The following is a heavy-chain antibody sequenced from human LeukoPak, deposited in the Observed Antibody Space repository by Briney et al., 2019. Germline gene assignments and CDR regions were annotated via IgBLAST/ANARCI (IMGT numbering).Heavy chain of an antibody. CDR1: GFTFSSYE. J-gene: IGHJ4*02. D-gene: IGHD2-15*01. V-gene: IGHV3-48*03. Sequence: PGGSLRLSCAASGFTFSSYEMNWVRQAPGKGLEWVSYISSSGSTIYYADSVKGRFTIYRDNAKNSLYLQMNSLRAEDTAVYYCARERVVAATPFDYWGQGTLVTVSS. CDR2: ISSSGSTI. CDR3: ARERVVAATPFDY.